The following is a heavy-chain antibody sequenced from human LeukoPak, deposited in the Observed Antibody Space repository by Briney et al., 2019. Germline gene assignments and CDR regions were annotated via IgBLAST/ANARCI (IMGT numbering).Heavy chain of an antibody. D-gene: IGHD2-2*03. CDR2: IGGSGTRT. J-gene: IGHJ4*02. CDR3: AKDSHWILFDD. CDR1: GFTFTTYG. V-gene: IGHV3-23*01. Sequence: GGTLRLSCSAPGFTFTTYGMNWVRQAPGKGLEWVSGIGGSGTRTYYADSVEGRLTISRDNSKNTLYLQMNSLRDEDTAVYYCAKDSHWILFDDWGQGTLVTVSS.